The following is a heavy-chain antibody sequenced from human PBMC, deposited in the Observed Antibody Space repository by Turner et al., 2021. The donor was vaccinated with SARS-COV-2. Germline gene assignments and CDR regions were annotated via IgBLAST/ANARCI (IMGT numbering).Heavy chain of an antibody. J-gene: IGHJ4*02. V-gene: IGHV3-53*02. CDR2: IYRGGST. CDR1: GLTVRSIY. D-gene: IGHD3-22*01. CDR3: ASGVYDTIR. Sequence: EVQLLYTGGGFLQPWGSLRLSCAASGLTVRSIYMGWVRQAPGKGLEWVSMIYRGGSTYYADSVEGRFTISRDYSKNTLYLKMNSLRAEETAVYYCASGVYDTIRWGQGTLVTVSS.